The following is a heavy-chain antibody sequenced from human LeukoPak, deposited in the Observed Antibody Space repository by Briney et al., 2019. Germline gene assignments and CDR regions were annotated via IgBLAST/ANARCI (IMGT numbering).Heavy chain of an antibody. D-gene: IGHD5-18*01. CDR2: ISSSSSYI. CDR1: GFTFSSYS. J-gene: IGHJ3*02. CDR3: AREGTWIQLWLPRDDAFDI. V-gene: IGHV3-21*01. Sequence: GGSLRLSCAASGFTFSSYSMNWVRQAPGKGLEWVSSISSSSSYIYYADSVKGRFTISRDNAKNSLYLQMNSLRAEDTAVYYCAREGTWIQLWLPRDDAFDIWGQGTMVTVSS.